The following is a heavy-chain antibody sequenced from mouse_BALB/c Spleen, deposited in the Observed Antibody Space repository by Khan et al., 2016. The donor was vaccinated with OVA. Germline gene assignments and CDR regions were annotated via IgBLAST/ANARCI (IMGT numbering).Heavy chain of an antibody. CDR3: ASKSCGKGAY. CDR2: ISYDGSN. J-gene: IGHJ3*01. Sequence: EVQLQESGPGLVKPSQSLSLTCSVTGYSITSGYYWNWIRQFPGNRLEWMGYISYDGSNNYNPSLKNRISITRDTSKKQFFLKLNSVTTEDTATYYCASKSCGKGAYWGQGTLVTVSA. D-gene: IGHD1-1*02. CDR1: GYSITSGYY. V-gene: IGHV3-6*02.